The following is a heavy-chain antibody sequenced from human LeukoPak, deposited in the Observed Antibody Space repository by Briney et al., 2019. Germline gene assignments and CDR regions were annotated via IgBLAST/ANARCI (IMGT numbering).Heavy chain of an antibody. J-gene: IGHJ4*01. V-gene: IGHV3-21*04. CDR1: GFTFNTYA. Sequence: GGSLRLSCAGSGFTFNTYAINWVRQAPGKGLEWVSSISSSYIYYADSEKGRFTISRNNAKNSLYLQMNSLRDEDTAFYYCTSLEFWSGSQAFAYWGQGTLVTVSS. CDR3: TSLEFWSGSQAFAY. D-gene: IGHD3-3*01. CDR2: ISSSYI.